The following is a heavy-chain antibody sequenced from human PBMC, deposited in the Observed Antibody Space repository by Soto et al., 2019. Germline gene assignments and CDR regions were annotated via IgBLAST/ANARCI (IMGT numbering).Heavy chain of an antibody. CDR1: GYSFRSYW. J-gene: IGHJ4*02. CDR3: ARHLHSDSVHITPVSPDY. V-gene: IGHV5-51*01. D-gene: IGHD4-4*01. Sequence: PGXSLNISCNTSGYSFRSYWLGWLRQIPVKGLEWMGIIYPDDSNTRYSPSFQGQVTISADKSISTAFLQWSSLKAADSAMYYCARHLHSDSVHITPVSPDYWGQGTLVTVSS. CDR2: IYPDDSNT.